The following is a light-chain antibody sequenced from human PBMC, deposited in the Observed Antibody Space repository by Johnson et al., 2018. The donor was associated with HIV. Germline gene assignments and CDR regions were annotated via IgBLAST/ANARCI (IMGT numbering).Light chain of an antibody. J-gene: IGLJ1*01. V-gene: IGLV1-51*02. CDR2: EKN. Sequence: SVLTQPPSVSAAPGQKVTISCSGSTSNIGNNYVSWYQQLPGTAPKLLIYEKNKRPSGIPDRFSASKSGTSATLDITGLQPGAEADYYCGTWDSSLGAHYVFGTGTKVTVL. CDR1: TSNIGNNY. CDR3: GTWDSSLGAHYV.